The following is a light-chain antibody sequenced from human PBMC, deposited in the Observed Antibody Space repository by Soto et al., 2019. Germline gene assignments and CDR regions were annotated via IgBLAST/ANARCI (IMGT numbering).Light chain of an antibody. Sequence: DIQMTQSPSSVSASVGDRVTITCRASQDISSWLTWYQQKPGKAPTVLIYIASRLQSGVPSRFSRSRSGTDFSLTISSLQPEDFGTYYCQQSKSFPLTFGGGTKGISN. CDR3: QQSKSFPLT. V-gene: IGKV1-12*01. CDR1: QDISSW. J-gene: IGKJ4*01. CDR2: IAS.